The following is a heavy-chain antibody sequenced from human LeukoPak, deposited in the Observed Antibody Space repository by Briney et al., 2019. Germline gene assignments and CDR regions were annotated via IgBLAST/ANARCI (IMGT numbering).Heavy chain of an antibody. V-gene: IGHV3-7*01. CDR2: MDQDGSEE. J-gene: IGHJ4*02. CDR3: ARESTEERPGC. CDR1: GFTLSDYW. Sequence: GGSLRLSCAASGFTLSDYWMSWVRQAPGKGLEWVANMDQDGSEENYVDSVKGRFTTSRDDAKNSLYLQMSSLRAEDTAVYYCARESTEERPGCWGQGTLVTVSS. D-gene: IGHD1-1*01.